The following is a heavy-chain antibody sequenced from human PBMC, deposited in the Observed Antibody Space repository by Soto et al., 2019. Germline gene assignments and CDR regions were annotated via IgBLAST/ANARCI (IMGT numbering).Heavy chain of an antibody. J-gene: IGHJ4*02. Sequence: EVQLLESGGGLVQPGGSLRLSCAASGFTFSSYAMRWVRQAPGKGLEWVSAISGSGGSTYYADSVKGRFTISRDNSKNTLYLQMNRLRAEDTAVYYGASRGSGSYYDYWGQGTLVTVSS. V-gene: IGHV3-23*01. CDR2: ISGSGGST. CDR1: GFTFSSYA. CDR3: ASRGSGSYYDY. D-gene: IGHD1-26*01.